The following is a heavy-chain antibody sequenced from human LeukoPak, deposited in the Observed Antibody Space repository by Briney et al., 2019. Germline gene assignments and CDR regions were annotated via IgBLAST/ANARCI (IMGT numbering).Heavy chain of an antibody. CDR2: IYYSGST. CDR1: GGSLSSYL. Sequence: SETLSLTCMVSGGSLSSYLWSWIRQPPGKGLEWMGHIYYSGSTNYNPPLKSRATISVDKSKNQFSLMLSSVTAEATAGYYCASTGLWFGEAVGYLDYWGQGTLVTVS. J-gene: IGHJ4*02. V-gene: IGHV4-59*12. CDR3: ASTGLWFGEAVGYLDY. D-gene: IGHD3-10*01.